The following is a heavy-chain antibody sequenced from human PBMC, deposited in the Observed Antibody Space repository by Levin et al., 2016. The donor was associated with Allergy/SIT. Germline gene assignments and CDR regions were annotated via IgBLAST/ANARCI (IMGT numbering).Heavy chain of an antibody. D-gene: IGHD6-13*01. Sequence: WIRQPPGKGLEWVSSISSSSSYIYYADSVKGRFTISRDNSKNTLYLQMNSLRAEDTAVYYCARGGYSSSWYGPRYSSGWPYYYYGMDVWGQGTTVTVSS. J-gene: IGHJ6*02. CDR3: ARGGYSSSWYGPRYSSGWPYYYYGMDV. CDR2: ISSSSSYI. V-gene: IGHV3-21*01.